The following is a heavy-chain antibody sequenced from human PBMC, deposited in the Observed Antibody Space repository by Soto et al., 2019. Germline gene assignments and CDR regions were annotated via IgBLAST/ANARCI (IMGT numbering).Heavy chain of an antibody. D-gene: IGHD2-15*01. CDR3: ARDVGYCSGGSCYTCWYFGL. CDR2: ISYDGSNK. J-gene: IGHJ2*01. Sequence: QVQLVESGGGVVQPGRSLRLSCAASGFTFSSYAMHWVRQAPGKGLEWVAVISYDGSNKYYADSVKGRFTISRDKSKNTHYLQMNSRRAEDTAVYYCARDVGYCSGGSCYTCWYFGLWGRGTLVTVSS. CDR1: GFTFSSYA. V-gene: IGHV3-30-3*01.